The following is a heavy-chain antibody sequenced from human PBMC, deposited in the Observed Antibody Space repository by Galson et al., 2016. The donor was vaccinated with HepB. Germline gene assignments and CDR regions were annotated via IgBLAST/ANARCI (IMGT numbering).Heavy chain of an antibody. Sequence: SLRLPCAATGFTFSTYGMLWVRKAPGTGLEWVAVISYDRSNKNYAASVKGRFTTSRDNSKNTLYLEMTSLREEDTAVYYCAKDYSGYYFDGTGYYNAFDYWGQGALVTVSS. V-gene: IGHV3-30*18. CDR2: ISYDRSNK. J-gene: IGHJ4*02. CDR3: AKDYSGYYFDGTGYYNAFDY. D-gene: IGHD3-22*01. CDR1: GFTFSTYG.